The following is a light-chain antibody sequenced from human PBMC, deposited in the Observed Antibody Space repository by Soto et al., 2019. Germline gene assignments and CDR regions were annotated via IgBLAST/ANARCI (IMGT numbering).Light chain of an antibody. CDR2: AAS. CDR1: QSITGY. CDR3: QQSLGIPYT. Sequence: DIQMTQSPSSLSASVGDRVTITCRASQSITGYLNWYQQKPGKAPKLLIYAASILQSGVPSRFSGSGSGTDFPLTISSLQRDDFATYFCQQSLGIPYTFGQGTRLETK. J-gene: IGKJ2*01. V-gene: IGKV1-39*01.